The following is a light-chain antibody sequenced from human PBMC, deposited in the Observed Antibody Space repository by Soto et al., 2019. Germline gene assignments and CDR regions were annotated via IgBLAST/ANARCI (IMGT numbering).Light chain of an antibody. Sequence: DVQMTQSPSTLSASVGDRVTITCRASQSISRWLAWYQQKPGKAPKLLIYETSSLEDGVPSRFTGSGFGTEFSLTITSLQPEDFASYYCQQYKDYWTFGQGTKVDMK. V-gene: IGKV1-5*03. CDR3: QQYKDYWT. J-gene: IGKJ1*01. CDR1: QSISRW. CDR2: ETS.